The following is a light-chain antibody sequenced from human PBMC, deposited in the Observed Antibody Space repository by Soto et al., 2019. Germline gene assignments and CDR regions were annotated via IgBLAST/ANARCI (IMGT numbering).Light chain of an antibody. V-gene: IGKV3-20*01. CDR3: QQSGSSPLT. CDR1: QSVSRDY. J-gene: IGKJ1*01. Sequence: EIVLTQSPGTLSLSPGERATLSCRASQSVSRDYLAWYQQKPGQAPRFLIYGASSRATGIPDRFSGSGSGTDFTLTISRLEPEDFAVYYCQQSGSSPLTFGQGTKVEIK. CDR2: GAS.